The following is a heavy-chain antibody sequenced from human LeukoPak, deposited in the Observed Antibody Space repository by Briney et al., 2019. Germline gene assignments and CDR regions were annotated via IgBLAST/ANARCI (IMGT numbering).Heavy chain of an antibody. CDR1: GDTLTELS. Sequence: GATVKVSCKVSGDTLTELSTHWVRQAPGQGLEWMGWINPNSGGTNYAQKFQGRVTMTRDTSISTAYMELSRLRSDDTAVYYCARGYCSSTSCYSADAFDIWGQGTMVTVSS. V-gene: IGHV1-2*02. CDR2: INPNSGGT. D-gene: IGHD2-2*02. CDR3: ARGYCSSTSCYSADAFDI. J-gene: IGHJ3*02.